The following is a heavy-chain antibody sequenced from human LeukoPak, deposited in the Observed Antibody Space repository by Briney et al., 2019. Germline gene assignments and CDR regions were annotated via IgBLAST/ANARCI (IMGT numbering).Heavy chain of an antibody. Sequence: HPGGSLRLSCAASGFTFSSYSMNWVRQAPGKGLEWVSYISSGSNTIYYVDSVKGRFTISRDNAKNSLYLQVNNLRAEDTAVYYCARGPNSNWSGLDFWGQGTLLTVSS. CDR2: ISSGSNTI. D-gene: IGHD6-6*01. CDR3: ARGPNSNWSGLDF. CDR1: GFTFSSYS. J-gene: IGHJ4*02. V-gene: IGHV3-48*01.